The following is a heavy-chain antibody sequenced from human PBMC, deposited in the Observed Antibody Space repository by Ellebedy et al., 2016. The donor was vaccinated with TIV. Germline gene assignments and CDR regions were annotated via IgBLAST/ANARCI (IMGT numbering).Heavy chain of an antibody. CDR1: GYTFTSYG. D-gene: IGHD2-15*01. J-gene: IGHJ3*02. CDR2: ISAYNGNT. Sequence: ASVKVSXKASGYTFTSYGISWVRQAPGQGFEWMGWISAYNGNTNYAQKLQGRVTMTTDTSTSTAYMELRSLRSDDTAVYYCAREVVVVVAATRDRDAFDIWGQGTMVTVSS. V-gene: IGHV1-18*01. CDR3: AREVVVVVAATRDRDAFDI.